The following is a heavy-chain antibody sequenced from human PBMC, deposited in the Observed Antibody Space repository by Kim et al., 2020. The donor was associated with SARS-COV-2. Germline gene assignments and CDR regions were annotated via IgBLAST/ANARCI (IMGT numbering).Heavy chain of an antibody. CDR2: ISGSGGST. CDR1: GFTFSSYA. V-gene: IGHV3-23*01. D-gene: IGHD4-17*01. J-gene: IGHJ6*02. CDR3: AKEGGDYDYYYGMDV. Sequence: GGSLRLSCAASGFTFSSYALSWVRQAPGKGLEWVSAISGSGGSTYYADSVKGRFTISRDNSKNTLYLQMNSLRAEDTAVYYCAKEGGDYDYYYGMDVWGQGTTVTVSS.